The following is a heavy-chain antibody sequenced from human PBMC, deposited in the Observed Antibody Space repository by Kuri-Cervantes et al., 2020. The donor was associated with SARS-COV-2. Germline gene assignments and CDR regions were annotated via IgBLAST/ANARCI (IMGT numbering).Heavy chain of an antibody. CDR3: ARSGYYSRGVTYYYMDV. CDR2: IYLSGGS. D-gene: IGHD3-22*01. V-gene: IGHV4-39*01. Sequence: SETLSLTCIVSGVSLKTSVHWWGWVRQAPGKGLEWIGSIYLSGGSSYNPSHRSRVTLSVDTSKNQFSLDLRSLTAADTAVYYCARSGYYSRGVTYYYMDVWDKGTTVTVSS. J-gene: IGHJ6*03. CDR1: GVSLKTSVHW.